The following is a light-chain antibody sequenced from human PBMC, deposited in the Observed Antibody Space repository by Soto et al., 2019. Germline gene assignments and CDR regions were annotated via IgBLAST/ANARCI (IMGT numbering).Light chain of an antibody. V-gene: IGLV2-14*03. CDR3: QTYDSKLDGSV. J-gene: IGLJ3*02. Sequence: QSALTQPASVSGSPGQSITISCTGTSGDIGSYNRVSWYQQHPGKAPKLLIYGNTNRPSGVPDRFSASKSGTSASLTISELQPGDQADYYCQTYDSKLDGSVFGGGTTLTVL. CDR1: SGDIGSYNR. CDR2: GNT.